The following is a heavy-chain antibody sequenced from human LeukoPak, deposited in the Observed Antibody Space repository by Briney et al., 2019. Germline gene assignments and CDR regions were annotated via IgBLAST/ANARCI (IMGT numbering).Heavy chain of an antibody. Sequence: ASVKVSCKASGYTFTSYGISWVRQAPGQGLEWMGWINVYNGNTNYAQKLQDRVTMTTDTSTNTAYMELRSLRSDDTAVYYCARDGLPLGIAADYWGQGTLVTVSS. CDR2: INVYNGNT. V-gene: IGHV1-18*01. J-gene: IGHJ4*02. CDR1: GYTFTSYG. D-gene: IGHD2-15*01. CDR3: ARDGLPLGIAADY.